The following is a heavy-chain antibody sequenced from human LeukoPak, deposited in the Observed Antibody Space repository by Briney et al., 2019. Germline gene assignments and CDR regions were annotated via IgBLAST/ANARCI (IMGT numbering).Heavy chain of an antibody. D-gene: IGHD6-19*01. V-gene: IGHV3-23*01. CDR3: AKGKYSSGGVPDY. J-gene: IGHJ4*02. CDR1: EFTFSSHA. CDR2: ISGGGEST. Sequence: GGSLRLSCVASEFTFSSHAMNWVRQAPGKGVEWVSSISGGGESTYYADSVKGRFTVSRDNSKNTLYLQINSLRGEDTAVYYCAKGKYSSGGVPDYWGQGTLVTVSS.